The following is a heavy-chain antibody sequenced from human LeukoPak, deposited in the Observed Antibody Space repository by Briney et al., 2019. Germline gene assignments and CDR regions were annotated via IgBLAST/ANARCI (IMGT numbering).Heavy chain of an antibody. J-gene: IGHJ4*02. V-gene: IGHV4-39*01. CDR2: IYYSGST. D-gene: IGHD3-22*01. Sequence: SETLSLTCTVSGASFSSSTYYWGWIRQPPGKGLEWIGSIYYSGSTYYNPSLKSRVTMSVDTSKNQFSLKLSSVTAADTAVYYCTRVDYYDSSVFDYWGQGTLVTVSS. CDR1: GASFSSSTYY. CDR3: TRVDYYDSSVFDY.